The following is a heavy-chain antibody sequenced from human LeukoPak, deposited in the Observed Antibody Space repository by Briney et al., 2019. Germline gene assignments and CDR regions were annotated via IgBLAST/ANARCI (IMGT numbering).Heavy chain of an antibody. V-gene: IGHV4-30-4*08. Sequence: SETLSLPCTLCGGSISSGDYYWSWIRQPPGKGLEWIGYIYYSGSTYYNPSLKSRVTISVDTSKNQFSLKLSSVTAADTAVYYCALRGYSYGYSPVIDYWGQGTLVTVSS. J-gene: IGHJ4*02. CDR2: IYYSGST. CDR1: GGSISSGDYY. D-gene: IGHD5-18*01. CDR3: ALRGYSYGYSPVIDY.